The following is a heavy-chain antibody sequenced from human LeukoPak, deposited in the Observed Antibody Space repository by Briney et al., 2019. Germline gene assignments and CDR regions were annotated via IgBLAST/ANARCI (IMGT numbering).Heavy chain of an antibody. CDR2: ISGSGGST. CDR3: AKDQDSNYVRFDY. Sequence: GGSLRLSCAASGFTVSSNYMSWVRQASGKGLGWVSAISGSGGSTYYADSVKGRFTISRDNSKNTLYLQMNSLRAEDTAVYYCAKDQDSNYVRFDYWGQGTLVTVSS. CDR1: GFTVSSNY. D-gene: IGHD4-11*01. J-gene: IGHJ4*02. V-gene: IGHV3-23*01.